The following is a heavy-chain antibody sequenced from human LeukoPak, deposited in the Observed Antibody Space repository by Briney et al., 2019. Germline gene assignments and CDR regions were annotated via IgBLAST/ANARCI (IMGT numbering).Heavy chain of an antibody. V-gene: IGHV4-39*07. CDR2: INHSGST. CDR1: GGSISSGDYY. J-gene: IGHJ4*02. D-gene: IGHD3-16*01. Sequence: SETLSLTCTVSGGSISSGDYYWSWIRQPPGKGLEWIGEINHSGSTNYNPSLKSRVTISVDTSKNQFSLKLSSVTAADTAVYYCARGWGNFDYWGQGTLVTVSS. CDR3: ARGWGNFDY.